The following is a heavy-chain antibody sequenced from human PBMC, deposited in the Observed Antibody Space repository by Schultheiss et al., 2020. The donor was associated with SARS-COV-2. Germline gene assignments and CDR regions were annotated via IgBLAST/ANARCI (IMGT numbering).Heavy chain of an antibody. CDR3: ARDSSFGSITMVRGGEGGMDV. V-gene: IGHV1-2*04. CDR1: GGTFSSYA. D-gene: IGHD3-10*01. J-gene: IGHJ6*02. CDR2: INPSGGST. Sequence: ASVKVSCKASGGTFSSYAISWVRQAPGQGLEWMGIINPSGGSTSYAQKFQGWVTMTRDTSISTAYMELSRLRSDDTAVYYCARDSSFGSITMVRGGEGGMDVWGQGTTVTVSS.